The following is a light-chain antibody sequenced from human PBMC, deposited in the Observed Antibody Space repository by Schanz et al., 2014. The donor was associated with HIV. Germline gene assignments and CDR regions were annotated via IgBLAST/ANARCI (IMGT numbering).Light chain of an antibody. Sequence: QSALTQPRSVSGSPGQSVTISCTGTSSDVGRHNYVSWYQQHPGKAPKVMIYDVSERPSGVPDRFSGSKSGNTASLTISGLQAEDEADYHCAAWDDSLNGPMFGGGTKLTVL. J-gene: IGLJ3*02. CDR3: AAWDDSLNGPM. CDR1: SSDVGRHNY. V-gene: IGLV2-11*01. CDR2: DVS.